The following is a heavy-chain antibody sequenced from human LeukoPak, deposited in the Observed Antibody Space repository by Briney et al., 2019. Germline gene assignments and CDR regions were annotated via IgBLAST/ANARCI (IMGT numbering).Heavy chain of an antibody. V-gene: IGHV3-30*18. J-gene: IGHJ6*04. Sequence: PGRSLRLSCAASGFTFSSYGMHWVRQAPGKGLEWVAVISYDGSNKYYADSVKGRFTISRNNSKNTLYLQMNSLRAEDTAVYYCAKDLGSTSSPIGSDYYGMDVWGKETTVTVSS. CDR3: AKDLGSTSSPIGSDYYGMDV. D-gene: IGHD2-2*01. CDR1: GFTFSSYG. CDR2: ISYDGSNK.